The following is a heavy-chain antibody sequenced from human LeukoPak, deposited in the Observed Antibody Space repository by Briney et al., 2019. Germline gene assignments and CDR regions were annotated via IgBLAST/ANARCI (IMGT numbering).Heavy chain of an antibody. Sequence: GWSLRLSCAASGFTFDDYAMHWVRQAPGKGLEWVSGISWNSGNIGYADSVRGRFTISRDNAKNSLYLQMNSLRTEDTALYYCAKDDRKSSSDGAGAEYFQHWGQGTLVTVSS. D-gene: IGHD6-25*01. V-gene: IGHV3-9*01. J-gene: IGHJ1*01. CDR2: ISWNSGNI. CDR3: AKDDRKSSSDGAGAEYFQH. CDR1: GFTFDDYA.